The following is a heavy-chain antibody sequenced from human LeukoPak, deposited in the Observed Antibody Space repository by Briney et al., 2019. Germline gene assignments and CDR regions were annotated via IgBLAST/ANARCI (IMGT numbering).Heavy chain of an antibody. V-gene: IGHV4-61*02. D-gene: IGHD2-21*02. CDR1: GGSISSGSYY. CDR2: IYTSGST. Sequence: SETLSLTCTVSGGSISSGSYYWSWIRQPAGKGLEWIGRIYTSGSTNYNPSLKSRVTISVDTSKNQFSLRLSSVTAADTAVYYCAKLESGAYCGGDCYSVDYWGQGTLVTVSS. J-gene: IGHJ4*02. CDR3: AKLESGAYCGGDCYSVDY.